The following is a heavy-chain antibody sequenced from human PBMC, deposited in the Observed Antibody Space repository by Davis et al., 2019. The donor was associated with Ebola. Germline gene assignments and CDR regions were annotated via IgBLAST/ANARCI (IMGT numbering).Heavy chain of an antibody. CDR1: GYTFTNFG. V-gene: IGHV1-18*01. Sequence: ASVKVSCKASGYTFTNFGISWVRQAPGQGLEWMGWISADKRNTNYAQKFQGRVTMTRNTSISTAYMELSSLRSEDTAVYYCARGGYDILTGYYGYYYYGMDVWGQGTTVTVSS. CDR2: ISADKRNT. CDR3: ARGGYDILTGYYGYYYYGMDV. D-gene: IGHD3-9*01. J-gene: IGHJ6*02.